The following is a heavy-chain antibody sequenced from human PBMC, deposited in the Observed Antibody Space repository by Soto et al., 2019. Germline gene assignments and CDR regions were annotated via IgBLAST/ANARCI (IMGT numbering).Heavy chain of an antibody. CDR2: IWYDGSNK. D-gene: IGHD6-6*01. CDR3: ARDRIAARHDYFYSYYMEV. Sequence: QVQLVESGGGVVQPGRSLRLSCAASGFTFSSYGMHWLRQAPGQGLEWEAVIWYDGSNKYYPDSVKGRFTISRDNSKNTLYLQMNSLRAEDTAVYYCARDRIAARHDYFYSYYMEVWGKGTTVTVSS. V-gene: IGHV3-33*01. J-gene: IGHJ6*03. CDR1: GFTFSSYG.